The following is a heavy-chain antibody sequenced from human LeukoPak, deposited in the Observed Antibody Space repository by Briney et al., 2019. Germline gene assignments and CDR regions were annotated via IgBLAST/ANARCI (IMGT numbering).Heavy chain of an antibody. D-gene: IGHD3-10*02. V-gene: IGHV3-23*01. J-gene: IGHJ5*02. CDR2: INTSGGSA. Sequence: PGGSLRLSCAASGFTFSNYVTSWVRQAPGKGLESVSCINTSGGSACYADSVKGRFTISRDNSKNTLYLQMNSLRVEDTAVYYCAALVRGPRSFDPWGQGTLLTVSS. CDR1: GFTFSNYV. CDR3: AALVRGPRSFDP.